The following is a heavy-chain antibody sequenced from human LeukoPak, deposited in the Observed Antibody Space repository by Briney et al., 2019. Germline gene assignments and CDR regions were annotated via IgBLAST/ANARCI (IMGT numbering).Heavy chain of an antibody. CDR2: IYYSGST. CDR1: GDSISSGSYY. CDR3: ASGYCGGACQLGGVDM. D-gene: IGHD2-21*02. J-gene: IGHJ3*02. Sequence: SETLSLTCSVSGDSISSGSYYWGWIRQPPGKGLEWIGNIYYSGSTYYNPSLKSRVTISVDTSKSQFSLKLSSVTAADTAVYYCASGYCGGACQLGGVDMWGQGTMVTVSS. V-gene: IGHV4-39*07.